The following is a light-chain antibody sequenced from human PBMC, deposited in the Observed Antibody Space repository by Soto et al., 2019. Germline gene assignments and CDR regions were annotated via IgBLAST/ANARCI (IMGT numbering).Light chain of an antibody. CDR1: QSISSW. CDR3: QQYNSYSWT. Sequence: DIQMTQSPSTLSASVGDRVTITCRASQSISSWLAWYQQKRGKAPKLLIYKASSLESGVPSRFSGSGSGTEFTLTISSLQPDDFETYYCQQYNSYSWTFGQGTKVEIK. CDR2: KAS. V-gene: IGKV1-5*03. J-gene: IGKJ1*01.